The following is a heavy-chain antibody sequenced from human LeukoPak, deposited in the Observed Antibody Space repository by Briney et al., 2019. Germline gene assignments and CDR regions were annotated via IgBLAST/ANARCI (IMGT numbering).Heavy chain of an antibody. CDR1: GGSISSSNW. Sequence: PSGTLSLTCAVSGGSISSSNWWSWVRQLPGKGLEWIGEIYHSGSTNYNPSLKSRVTISVDKSKNQFSLKLSSVTAADTAVYYCARDGLYGSGSYYRYWGQGTLVTVSS. D-gene: IGHD3-10*01. CDR2: IYHSGST. V-gene: IGHV4-4*02. CDR3: ARDGLYGSGSYYRY. J-gene: IGHJ4*02.